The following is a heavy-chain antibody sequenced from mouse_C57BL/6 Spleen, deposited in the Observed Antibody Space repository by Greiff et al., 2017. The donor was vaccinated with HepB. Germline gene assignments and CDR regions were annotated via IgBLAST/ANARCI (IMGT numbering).Heavy chain of an antibody. CDR2: IHPNSGST. CDR3: ARGDSSGYLSYYAMDY. J-gene: IGHJ4*01. Sequence: VQLQQPGAELVKPGASVKLSCKASGYTFTSYWMHWVKQRPGQGLEWIGMIHPNSGSTNYNEKFKSKATLTVDKSSSTAYMQLSSLTSEDSAVYYCARGDSSGYLSYYAMDYWGQGTSVTVSS. CDR1: GYTFTSYW. D-gene: IGHD3-2*02. V-gene: IGHV1-64*01.